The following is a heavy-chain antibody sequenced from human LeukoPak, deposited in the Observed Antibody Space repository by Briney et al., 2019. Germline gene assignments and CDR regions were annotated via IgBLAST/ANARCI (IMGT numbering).Heavy chain of an antibody. CDR3: ARVLAAAGISLCNWFDP. CDR2: IYYSGST. J-gene: IGHJ5*02. V-gene: IGHV4-31*03. CDR1: GGSISSGGYY. Sequence: SQTLSLTCTVSGGSISSGGYYWSWIRQHPGKGLEWIGYIYYSGSTYYNPSLKSRVTISVDTSKNQFSLKLSSVTAADTAVYYCARVLAAAGISLCNWFDPWGQGTLVTVSS. D-gene: IGHD6-13*01.